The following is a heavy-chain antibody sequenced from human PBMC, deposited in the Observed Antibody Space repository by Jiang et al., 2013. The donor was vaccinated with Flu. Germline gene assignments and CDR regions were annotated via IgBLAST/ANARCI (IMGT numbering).Heavy chain of an antibody. V-gene: IGHV6-1*01. CDR2: TYYRSKWYN. J-gene: IGHJ6*02. D-gene: IGHD3-3*01. Sequence: QTLSLTCAISGDSVSSNSATWNWIRQSPSRGLEWLGRTYYRSKWYNEYATSVKSRITIDPDTSKNQFSLQLNSVTPEDTAVYYCARETIWFLEWLPSPYYYGMDVWGQGTTVTVSS. CDR1: GDSVSSNSAT. CDR3: ARETIWFLEWLPSPYYYGMDV.